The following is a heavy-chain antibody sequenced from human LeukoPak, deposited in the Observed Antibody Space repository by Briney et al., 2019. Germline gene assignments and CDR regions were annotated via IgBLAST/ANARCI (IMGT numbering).Heavy chain of an antibody. CDR2: ISSSGSTI. J-gene: IGHJ4*02. D-gene: IGHD5-12*01. CDR1: GFTFSDYY. Sequence: GESLRLSCAASGFTFSDYYMSWIRQAPGKGLEWVSYISSSGSTIYYADSVKGRFTISRDNAKKSLYLQMNSLRAEDTAVYYCARDPDGYDYVDYWGQGTLVTVSS. CDR3: ARDPDGYDYVDY. V-gene: IGHV3-11*04.